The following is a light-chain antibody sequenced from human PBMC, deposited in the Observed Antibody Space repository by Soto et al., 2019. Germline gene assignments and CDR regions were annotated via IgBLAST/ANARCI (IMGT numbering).Light chain of an antibody. V-gene: IGLV2-14*01. CDR1: STDVGDSNH. Sequence: QSALTQPASVSGSPGQSITISCTGTSTDVGDSNHVSWYQHHPGKAPKLIMYEVSYRPSGVSNRFSGSKSAYTASLTISGLQAEDEADYYCNSQTTSGIRVFGTGTKLTVL. J-gene: IGLJ1*01. CDR2: EVS. CDR3: NSQTTSGIRV.